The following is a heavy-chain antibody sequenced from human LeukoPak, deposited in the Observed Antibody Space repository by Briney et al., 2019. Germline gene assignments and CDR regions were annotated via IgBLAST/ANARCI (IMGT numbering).Heavy chain of an antibody. J-gene: IGHJ4*02. Sequence: GGSLRLSCAASGLTFSKAWMSWVRQAPGKGLEWVGRIKSKFDGGTIEYAAPVKGRFTISRDDSKNTQYLQMNSLKTEDTAVYYCTTDGYCSGGNCYSFDYWGQGILVTVSA. D-gene: IGHD2-15*01. V-gene: IGHV3-15*01. CDR1: GLTFSKAW. CDR3: TTDGYCSGGNCYSFDY. CDR2: IKSKFDGGTI.